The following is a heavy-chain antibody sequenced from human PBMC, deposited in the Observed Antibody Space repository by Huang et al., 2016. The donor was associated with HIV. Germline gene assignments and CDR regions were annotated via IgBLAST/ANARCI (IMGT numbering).Heavy chain of an antibody. J-gene: IGHJ4*02. CDR1: GGSISSGGHF. Sequence: QVKLQESGPGLVKPSQTLSLTCTVSGGSISSGGHFWSLIRQPPGKGLEWIGYIFHSWDTYYNPSLKSRVTLSRDTSKKQFSLKLNSVTAADTAIYYCARDPDSREGYWGQGTLVTVSS. V-gene: IGHV4-30-4*08. CDR2: IFHSWDT. CDR3: ARDPDSREGY.